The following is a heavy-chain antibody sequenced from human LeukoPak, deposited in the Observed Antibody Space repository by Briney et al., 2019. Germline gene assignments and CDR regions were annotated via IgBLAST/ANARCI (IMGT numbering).Heavy chain of an antibody. CDR2: IYYSGST. V-gene: IGHV4-31*03. J-gene: IGHJ2*01. CDR3: ARVHYYDSSGYYVWYFDL. Sequence: SETLSLTCTVSGGSIGSGGYYWSWIRQRPGKGLEWIGYIYYSGSTYYNPSLKSRVTISVDTFKNQFSLKLTSVTAADTAVYYCARVHYYDSSGYYVWYFDLWGRGTLVTVSS. D-gene: IGHD3-22*01. CDR1: GGSIGSGGYY.